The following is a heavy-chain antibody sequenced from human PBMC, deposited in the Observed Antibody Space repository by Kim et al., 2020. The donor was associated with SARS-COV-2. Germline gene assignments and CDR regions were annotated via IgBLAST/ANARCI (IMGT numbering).Heavy chain of an antibody. CDR2: INNDGSST. D-gene: IGHD2-21*02. Sequence: GGSLRLSCGASGFTFSSYWMHWVRQAPGKGLVWVSRINNDGSSTSYADSVKGRFIISRDNAKNTLYLQMNSLRAEDTAVYYCSRSYCGGDWNNTYSYYGMGVWGQGTTVTVSS. CDR1: GFTFSSYW. V-gene: IGHV3-74*01. J-gene: IGHJ6*02. CDR3: SRSYCGGDWNNTYSYYGMGV.